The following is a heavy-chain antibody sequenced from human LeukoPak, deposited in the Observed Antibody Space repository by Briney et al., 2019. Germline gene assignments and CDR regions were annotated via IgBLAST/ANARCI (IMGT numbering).Heavy chain of an antibody. V-gene: IGHV4-30-4*08. CDR1: GGSISSGDYY. J-gene: IGHJ4*02. Sequence: PSETLSLTCTVSGGSISSGDYYWSWIRQPPGKGLEWIGYIYYSGSTYYNPSLKSRVTISVDTSKNQFSLKLSSVTAADTAVYYCARKTDPGPYYFDYWGQGTLVTVSS. CDR2: IYYSGST. CDR3: ARKTDPGPYYFDY.